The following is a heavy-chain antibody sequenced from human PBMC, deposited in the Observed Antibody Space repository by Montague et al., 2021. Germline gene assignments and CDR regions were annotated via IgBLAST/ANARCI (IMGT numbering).Heavy chain of an antibody. CDR3: ARRQRQAWAHSSSSPQYYYYMDV. Sequence: CAISGDSVSSNSAAWNWIRQSPSRGLEWLGRTYYRSKWYNDYAVSVKSRIIINPDTSKNQFPLQLNSVTPEDTAVYYCARRQRQAWAHSSSSPQYYYYMDVWGKGTTVTVSS. CDR2: TYYRSKWYN. V-gene: IGHV6-1*01. D-gene: IGHD6-6*01. CDR1: GDSVSSNSAA. J-gene: IGHJ6*03.